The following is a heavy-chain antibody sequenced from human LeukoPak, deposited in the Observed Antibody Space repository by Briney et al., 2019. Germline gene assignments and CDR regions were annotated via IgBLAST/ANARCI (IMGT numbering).Heavy chain of an antibody. CDR3: ARSLTMVRAYDY. J-gene: IGHJ4*02. D-gene: IGHD3-10*01. Sequence: GGSLRLSCAASGFTFSSYGMHWVRQAPGKGLEWVTFIQYDGSNKYYADSVKGRFTISRDNSKNTVYLQMNSLRAEDTAVYYCARSLTMVRAYDYWGQGTLVTVSS. V-gene: IGHV3-30*02. CDR2: IQYDGSNK. CDR1: GFTFSSYG.